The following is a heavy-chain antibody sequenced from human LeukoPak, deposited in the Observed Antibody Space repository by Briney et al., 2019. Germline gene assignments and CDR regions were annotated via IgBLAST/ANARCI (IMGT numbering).Heavy chain of an antibody. CDR1: GYTFNTYD. Sequence: ASVRVSCKASGYTFNTYDINWVRQTTGQGLGWMGWMKPDSGGTGYAPRFQGRVTMTRNMSISTAYMELSSLRSEDTAVYYCVRGGLHCRGTDCYSTGLFDSWGRGTLVIVSS. V-gene: IGHV1-8*02. J-gene: IGHJ4*02. D-gene: IGHD2-21*02. CDR3: VRGGLHCRGTDCYSTGLFDS. CDR2: MKPDSGGT.